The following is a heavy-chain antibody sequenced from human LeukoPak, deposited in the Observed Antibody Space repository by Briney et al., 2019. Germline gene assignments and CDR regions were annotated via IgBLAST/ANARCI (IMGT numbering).Heavy chain of an antibody. V-gene: IGHV1-2*02. J-gene: IGHJ4*02. Sequence: ASVKVSCKASGYTFSGYYIHWVRQAPGQGLEWMGWINPNSGGTNYAQTFQGRVTMTRDTSISTAYMELSRLRSDDTAVYYCARANSGWYPYFDYWGQGTLVTVSS. D-gene: IGHD6-19*01. CDR2: INPNSGGT. CDR3: ARANSGWYPYFDY. CDR1: GYTFSGYY.